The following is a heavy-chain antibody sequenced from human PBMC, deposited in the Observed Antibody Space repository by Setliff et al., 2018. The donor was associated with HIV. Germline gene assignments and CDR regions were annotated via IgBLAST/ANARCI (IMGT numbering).Heavy chain of an antibody. Sequence: ASVKVSCKASGYTFSNHTIHWVRQAPGKRPEWMGWLNAGYGNTKYSQKLQGRVTITRDISASTAYMELSSLRSKDTAVYYCARSGLVYDDVLTGPPTDYWGQGTLVTVSS. CDR1: GYTFSNHT. CDR2: LNAGYGNT. V-gene: IGHV1-3*01. CDR3: ARSGLVYDDVLTGPPTDY. D-gene: IGHD3-9*01. J-gene: IGHJ4*02.